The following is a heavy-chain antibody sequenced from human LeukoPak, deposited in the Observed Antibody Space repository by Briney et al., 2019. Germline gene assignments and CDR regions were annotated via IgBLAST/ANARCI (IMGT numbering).Heavy chain of an antibody. D-gene: IGHD1-26*01. V-gene: IGHV4-34*01. CDR2: IYSGGGT. CDR1: GGSISGYY. CDR3: ARHLSGGYSFDY. Sequence: PSESLSLTCAGSGGSISGYYWSWIRQPPGKGLEWIGQIYSGGGTIYNPSLKSRVTFSLDTSKKQLSLKLTSVTAADTAVYYCARHLSGGYSFDYWGQATLVTVSS. J-gene: IGHJ4*02.